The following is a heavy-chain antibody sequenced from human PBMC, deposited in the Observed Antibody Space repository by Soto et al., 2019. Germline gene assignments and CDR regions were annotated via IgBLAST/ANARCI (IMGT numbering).Heavy chain of an antibody. Sequence: GGSLRLSCAASGFTFSSYAMSWVRQAPGKGLEWVSAISGSGGSTYYADSVKGRFTISRDNSKNTLYLQMNSLRAEDTAVYYCEKDVKTGVAGNWFDPWGQGTLVTVYS. CDR1: GFTFSSYA. V-gene: IGHV3-23*01. J-gene: IGHJ5*02. D-gene: IGHD6-19*01. CDR2: ISGSGGST. CDR3: EKDVKTGVAGNWFDP.